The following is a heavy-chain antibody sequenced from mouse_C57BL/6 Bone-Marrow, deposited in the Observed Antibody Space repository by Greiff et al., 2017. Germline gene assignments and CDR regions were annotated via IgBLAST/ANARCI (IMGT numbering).Heavy chain of an antibody. J-gene: IGHJ4*01. CDR1: GFTFSSYG. CDR3: ARQKQWLRPYAMDY. V-gene: IGHV5-6*01. Sequence: EVMLVESGGDLVKPGGSLKLSCAASGFTFSSYGMSWVRQTPDKRLEWVATISSGGSYTYYPDSVKGRFTISRDNAKNTLYLQMSSLKSEDTAIYYCARQKQWLRPYAMDYCDRGTSVTVTS. CDR2: ISSGGSYT. D-gene: IGHD2-2*01.